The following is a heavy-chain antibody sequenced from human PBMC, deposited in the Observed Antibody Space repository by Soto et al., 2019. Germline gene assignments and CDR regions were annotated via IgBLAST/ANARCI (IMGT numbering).Heavy chain of an antibody. Sequence: QAQLVQSGAEVKKPGASVKVSGKASGYTFTSYGISWVRQAPGQGLEWMGWVSAYDGDTNYAQKLQGRVTMTTDTSTTTAYKELSSLRSDDTAVYYCVIDFHYLSNGYYSDVFDIWGQGTMVTVSS. CDR2: VSAYDGDT. D-gene: IGHD3-22*01. CDR3: VIDFHYLSNGYYSDVFDI. CDR1: GYTFTSYG. J-gene: IGHJ3*02. V-gene: IGHV1-18*01.